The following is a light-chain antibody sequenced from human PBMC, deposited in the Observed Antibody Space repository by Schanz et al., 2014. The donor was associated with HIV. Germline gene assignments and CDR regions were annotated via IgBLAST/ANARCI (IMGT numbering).Light chain of an antibody. CDR2: GAS. CDR1: QNVSDN. V-gene: IGKV3-15*01. Sequence: EILMTQSPATLSVSPGEEATLSCRASQNVSDNLAWYQQKPGQSPRLLVYGASTRATGIPGRFSGSWSGTEFTLTISSLQSEDFGVYYCQQYNNWPLTFGGGTKVEIK. J-gene: IGKJ4*01. CDR3: QQYNNWPLT.